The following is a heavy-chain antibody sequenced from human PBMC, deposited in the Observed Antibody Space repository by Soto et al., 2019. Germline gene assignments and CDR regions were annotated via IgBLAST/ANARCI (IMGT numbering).Heavy chain of an antibody. Sequence: ASVKVSCKASGYTFTSYGISWVRQAPGQGLEWMGWISAYNGNTNYAQKFQGRVTMTTDTSTSTAYMELRSLRSDDTAVYYCARDAMVRGVITPYYYYGMDVWGQGTTVTVSS. D-gene: IGHD3-10*01. CDR3: ARDAMVRGVITPYYYYGMDV. V-gene: IGHV1-18*01. CDR1: GYTFTSYG. J-gene: IGHJ6*02. CDR2: ISAYNGNT.